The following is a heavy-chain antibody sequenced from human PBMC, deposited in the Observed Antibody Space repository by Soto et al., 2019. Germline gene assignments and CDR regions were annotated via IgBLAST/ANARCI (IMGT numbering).Heavy chain of an antibody. Sequence: QVQLVQSGAEVKKPGASVKVSCKASGYTFTSYGISWVRQAPGQGLEWMGWISAYNGNTNYAQKRQVRVTMTTDTSTGAAYMELRSLGSDDTAGYYCASDLAGAGPFDYWGQGTLVTVSS. V-gene: IGHV1-18*04. CDR2: ISAYNGNT. D-gene: IGHD6-13*01. CDR1: GYTFTSYG. CDR3: ASDLAGAGPFDY. J-gene: IGHJ4*02.